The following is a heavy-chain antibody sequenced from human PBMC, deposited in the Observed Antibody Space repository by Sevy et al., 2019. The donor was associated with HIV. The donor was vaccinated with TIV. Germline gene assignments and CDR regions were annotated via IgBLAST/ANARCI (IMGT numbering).Heavy chain of an antibody. Sequence: SQTLSLTCTVSGGSISTYYWSWIRQPPGKGLEWIGYIYYSGNTNSSPSLKSRVTVSVDTSRNQFSLNLTSVTAADTAVYYCARGYYSNFDYWGQGILVTVSS. CDR1: GGSISTYY. D-gene: IGHD3-22*01. CDR2: IYYSGNT. CDR3: ARGYYSNFDY. V-gene: IGHV4-59*01. J-gene: IGHJ4*02.